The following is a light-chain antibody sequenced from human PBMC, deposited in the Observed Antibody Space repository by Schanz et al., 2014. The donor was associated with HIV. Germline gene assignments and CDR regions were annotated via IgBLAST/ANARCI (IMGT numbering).Light chain of an antibody. J-gene: IGLJ2*01. CDR2: DNN. V-gene: IGLV1-51*01. Sequence: QSVLTQPPSVSAAPGQRVTISCSGHSYSIGNNFVSWFQQLPGTAPKLLIYDNNKRPSGIPDRFSGSKSGTSATLGITGLQTGDEADYYCGAWDSGRGAVVFGGGTKLTVL. CDR1: SYSIGNNF. CDR3: GAWDSGRGAVV.